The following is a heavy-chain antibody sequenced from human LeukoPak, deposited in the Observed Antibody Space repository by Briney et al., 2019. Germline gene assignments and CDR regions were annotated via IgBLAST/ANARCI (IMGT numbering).Heavy chain of an antibody. J-gene: IGHJ4*02. D-gene: IGHD3-22*01. Sequence: PGGSLRLSCAASGFTFSSYAMSWVRQAPGKGLEWVSAISGSGGSTYYADSVKGRFTISRDNSKNTLYLQMNSLRAEDTAVYYCATDLHYGGSGYYNFQGYLDQGPLIIVSS. V-gene: IGHV3-23*01. CDR3: ATDLHYGGSGYYNFQGY. CDR2: ISGSGGST. CDR1: GFTFSSYA.